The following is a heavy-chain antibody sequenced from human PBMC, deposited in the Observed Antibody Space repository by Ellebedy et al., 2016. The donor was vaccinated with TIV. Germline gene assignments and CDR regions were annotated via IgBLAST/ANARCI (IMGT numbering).Heavy chain of an antibody. D-gene: IGHD6-19*01. CDR1: GFSFSNYG. V-gene: IGHV3-30*02. CDR3: TRETNPSPGAVAGTGFDC. Sequence: PGESLKISCVASGFSFSNYGMHWVRQAPGKGLEWVAFKRFDGRNEYNGDSVKGRFFISRDVSKNTLFLQMNRLRAEDTAMYYCTRETNPSPGAVAGTGFDCWGQGALVIVSS. CDR2: KRFDGRNE. J-gene: IGHJ4*02.